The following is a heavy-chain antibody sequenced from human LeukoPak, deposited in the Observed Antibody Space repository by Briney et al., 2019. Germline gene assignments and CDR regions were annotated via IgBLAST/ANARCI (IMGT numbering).Heavy chain of an antibody. CDR2: ISYDGSNK. D-gene: IGHD3-3*01. J-gene: IGHJ4*02. CDR3: ARASHYDFWSGYYPAPSY. CDR1: GFTFSSYG. Sequence: GGSLRLSCAASGFTFSSYGMHWVRQAPGKGLEWVAVISYDGSNKYYADSVKGRFTISRDNSKNSLYLQMNSLRAEDTAVYYCARASHYDFWSGYYPAPSYWGQGTLVTVSS. V-gene: IGHV3-30*03.